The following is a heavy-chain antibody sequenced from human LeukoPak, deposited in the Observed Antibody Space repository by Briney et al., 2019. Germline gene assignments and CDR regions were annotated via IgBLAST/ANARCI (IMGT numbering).Heavy chain of an antibody. CDR2: IYHSGST. D-gene: IGHD5-18*01. CDR1: GGSISSGGYY. Sequence: PSQTLSLTCTVSGGSISSGGYYWSWIRQPPGKGLEWIGYIYHSGSTYYNPSLKSRVTISVDRSKNQFSLKLSSVTAADTAVYYCASRPDTAMVGGYWGQGTLVTVSS. CDR3: ASRPDTAMVGGY. J-gene: IGHJ4*02. V-gene: IGHV4-30-2*01.